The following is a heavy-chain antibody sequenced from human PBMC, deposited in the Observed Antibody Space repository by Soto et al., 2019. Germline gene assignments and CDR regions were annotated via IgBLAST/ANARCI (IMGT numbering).Heavy chain of an antibody. CDR3: AKEGGGRYFDWFLNDGMDV. CDR1: GFTFSSYG. J-gene: IGHJ6*02. CDR2: ISYDGSNK. Sequence: QVQLVESGGGVVQPGRSLRLSCAASGFTFSSYGMHWVRQAPGQGLEWVAVISYDGSNKYYADSVKGRFTISRDNSKNTLYLKQNSPRAEATAVYCGAKEGGGRYFDWFLNDGMDVWGQGPTVTVSS. V-gene: IGHV3-30*18. D-gene: IGHD3-9*01.